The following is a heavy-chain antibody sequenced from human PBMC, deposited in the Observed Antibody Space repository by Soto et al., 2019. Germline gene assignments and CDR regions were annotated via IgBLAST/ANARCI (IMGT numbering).Heavy chain of an antibody. CDR2: ISYDGSKK. J-gene: IGHJ6*02. V-gene: IGHV3-30*03. CDR3: AIDSVAWGYYGMDV. Sequence: QVQLVESGGGVVQPGRSLRLSCAASGFTFSSYGMHWVRQAPGKGLEWVAVISYDGSKKYYADSVKGRFTISRDNSKNTLYLQMSSLRAEDTAVYYCAIDSVAWGYYGMDVWGRGTTFTVSS. D-gene: IGHD6-19*01. CDR1: GFTFSSYG.